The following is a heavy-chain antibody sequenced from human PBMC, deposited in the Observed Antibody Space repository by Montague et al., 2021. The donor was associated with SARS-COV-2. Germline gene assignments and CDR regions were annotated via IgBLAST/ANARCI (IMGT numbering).Heavy chain of an antibody. V-gene: IGHV4-34*01. D-gene: IGHD3-16*02. CDR1: GGSFSGYY. Sequence: SETLSLTCAVYGGSFSGYYWSWIRQPPGKGLEWIGEINHSGSTNYNPSLKSRVTISVDTSKNQFSLKLSSVTAADTAVYYCARGYDYVWGSYRYTYYFDYRGQGTLVTVSS. CDR2: INHSGST. J-gene: IGHJ4*02. CDR3: ARGYDYVWGSYRYTYYFDY.